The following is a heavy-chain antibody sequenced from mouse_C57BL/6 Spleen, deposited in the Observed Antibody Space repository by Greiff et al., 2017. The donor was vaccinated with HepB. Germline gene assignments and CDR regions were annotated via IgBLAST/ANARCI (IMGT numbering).Heavy chain of an antibody. Sequence: QVQLKQSGPELVKPGASVKISCKASGYAFSSSWMNWVKQRPGKGLEWIGRIYPGDGDTNYNGKFKGKATLTADKSSSTAYMQLSSLTSEDSAVYFCARPADYAWFAYWGQGTLVTVSA. CDR2: IYPGDGDT. J-gene: IGHJ3*01. V-gene: IGHV1-82*01. CDR3: ARPADYAWFAY. CDR1: GYAFSSSW. D-gene: IGHD2-4*01.